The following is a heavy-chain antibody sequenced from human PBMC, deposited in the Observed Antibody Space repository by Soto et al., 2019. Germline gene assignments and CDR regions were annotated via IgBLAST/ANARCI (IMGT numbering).Heavy chain of an antibody. J-gene: IGHJ3*02. D-gene: IGHD3-9*01. CDR3: ARHYDILTGYDSAFDI. V-gene: IGHV4-4*02. Sequence: SETLSLTCAVSSGSIDNVYWWSWVRQSPGKGLEWIGYIYYSGSTNYNQTLKSRVTISVDTSKNQFSLRLSFVTAADTAVYYCARHYDILTGYDSAFDIWGQGTMVTVSS. CDR1: SGSIDNVYW. CDR2: IYYSGST.